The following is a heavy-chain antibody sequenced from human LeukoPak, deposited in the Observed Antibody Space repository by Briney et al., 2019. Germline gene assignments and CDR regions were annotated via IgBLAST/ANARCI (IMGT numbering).Heavy chain of an antibody. V-gene: IGHV3-7*01. CDR3: ATRYCSIAACRASSYKCMDD. CDR2: IKQDGSEK. J-gene: IGHJ6*04. Sequence: PGGSLRLSCATSGFTFSRYWMSWVRQAPGKGLEWVASIKQDGSEKNYVDSVKGRFTISRDNGDNSLYLQLTSLRAEDTAVYYCATRYCSIAACRASSYKCMDDWGKGTTVIVSS. D-gene: IGHD2-2*01. CDR1: GFTFSRYW.